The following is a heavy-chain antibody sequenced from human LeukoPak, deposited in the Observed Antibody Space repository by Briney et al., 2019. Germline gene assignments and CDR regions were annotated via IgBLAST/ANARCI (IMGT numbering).Heavy chain of an antibody. CDR2: IYTSGST. Sequence: SETLSFTCTVSGGSISSYYWSWIRQPPGKGLEWIGRIYTSGSTNYNPSLKSRVTISVDTSKNQFSLKLSSVTAADTAVYYCARDIRNWFDPWGQGTLVTVSS. J-gene: IGHJ5*02. CDR1: GGSISSYY. CDR3: ARDIRNWFDP. D-gene: IGHD2-21*01. V-gene: IGHV4-4*08.